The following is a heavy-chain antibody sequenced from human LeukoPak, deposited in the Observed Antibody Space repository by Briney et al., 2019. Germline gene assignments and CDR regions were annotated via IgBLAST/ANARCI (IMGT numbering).Heavy chain of an antibody. Sequence: ASVKVSCKASGGTFISYAISWVRQAPGQGLEWMGGIIPIFGTANYAQKFQGRVTITADESTSTAYMELSSLRSEDTAVYYCARPRGHYYDSSGYYFYWGQGTLVTVSS. CDR1: GGTFISYA. CDR2: IIPIFGTA. J-gene: IGHJ4*02. CDR3: ARPRGHYYDSSGYYFY. V-gene: IGHV1-69*01. D-gene: IGHD3-22*01.